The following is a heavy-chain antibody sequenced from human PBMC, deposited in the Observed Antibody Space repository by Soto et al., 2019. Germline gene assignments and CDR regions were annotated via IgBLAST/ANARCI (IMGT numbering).Heavy chain of an antibody. J-gene: IGHJ4*02. D-gene: IGHD3-10*01. V-gene: IGHV3-53*01. Sequence: EVQLVESGGGLIQPGGSLRLSCAVSGFTVSNNYMSWVRQAPGKGLEGVSVIYSGGYTAYGDSVKGRFTISRDNSKNTLSLQKKSRGADAPAGFFRATHPGGGGYWGQGTLVTVSS. CDR2: IYSGGYT. CDR1: GFTVSNNY. CDR3: ATHPGGGGY.